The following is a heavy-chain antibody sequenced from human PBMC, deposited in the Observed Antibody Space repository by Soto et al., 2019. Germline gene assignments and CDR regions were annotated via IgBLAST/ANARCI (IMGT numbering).Heavy chain of an antibody. J-gene: IGHJ4*02. D-gene: IGHD3-3*01. Sequence: GASVKVSCKASGYTFTSYYMHWVRQAPGQGLEWMGIINPSGGSTSYAQKFQGRVTMTRDTSTSTVYMELSSLRSEDTAVYYCATPGTYYDFWSAGLLYRGQGTLVTVSS. CDR2: INPSGGST. CDR3: ATPGTYYDFWSAGLLY. CDR1: GYTFTSYY. V-gene: IGHV1-46*03.